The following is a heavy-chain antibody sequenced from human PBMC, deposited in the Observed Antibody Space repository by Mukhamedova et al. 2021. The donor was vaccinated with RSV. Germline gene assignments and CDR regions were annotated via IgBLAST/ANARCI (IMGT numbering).Heavy chain of an antibody. D-gene: IGHD3-10*01. J-gene: IGHJ4*02. V-gene: IGHV4-59*01. Sequence: SWIRQPPGKGLEWIGYIYSSGSTNYNPSLKSRVTISVDTSKNQFSLKLSSVTAADPAVYYCARWDYYVSGNYFFDYWGQGTLVTVS. CDR2: IYSSGST. CDR3: ARWDYYVSGNYFFDY.